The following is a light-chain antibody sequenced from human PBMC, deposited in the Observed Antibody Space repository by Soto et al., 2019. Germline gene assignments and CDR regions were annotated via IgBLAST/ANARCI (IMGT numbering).Light chain of an antibody. V-gene: IGKV1-39*01. J-gene: IGKJ2*01. CDR1: QSISTF. CDR2: AAS. Sequence: DIQMTQSPSSLSASVGDRVTINCRASQSISTFLNWYQQKPGQAPKVLISAASTLQSGVPSRFSGRGSGTYFALTTSSLQTEDFATYDCQQRDSTPFTLGQGT. CDR3: QQRDSTPFT.